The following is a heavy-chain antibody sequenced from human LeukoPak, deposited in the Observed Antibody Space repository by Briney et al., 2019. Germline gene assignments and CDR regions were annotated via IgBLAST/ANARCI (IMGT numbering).Heavy chain of an antibody. Sequence: GGSLRLSCAASGFTVSSNYMSWVRQAPGKGLEWVSVIYSGGSTYYADSVKGRFTISRDNSKNTLYLQMNSLRAEDTAVYYCARTRPDYYYGSGSYFLWGQGTLVTVSS. CDR1: GFTVSSNY. CDR3: ARTRPDYYYGSGSYFL. CDR2: IYSGGST. V-gene: IGHV3-53*01. J-gene: IGHJ4*02. D-gene: IGHD3-10*01.